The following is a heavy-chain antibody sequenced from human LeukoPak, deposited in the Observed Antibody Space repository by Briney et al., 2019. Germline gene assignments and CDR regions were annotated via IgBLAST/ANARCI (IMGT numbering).Heavy chain of an antibody. CDR1: GYSISSGYY. CDR2: IYHSGST. V-gene: IGHV4-38-2*01. J-gene: IGHJ3*02. CDR3: ARSPWVQLWLGAFDI. D-gene: IGHD5-18*01. Sequence: SETLSLTCAVSGYSISSGYYWGWIRQPPGKGLEWIGSIYHSGSTYYNPSLKSRVTISVDTSKNQFSLKLSSVTAADTAVYYCARSPWVQLWLGAFDIWGQGTMVTVSS.